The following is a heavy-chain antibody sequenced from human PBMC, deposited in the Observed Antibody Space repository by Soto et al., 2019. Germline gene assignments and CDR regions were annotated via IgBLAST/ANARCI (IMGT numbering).Heavy chain of an antibody. CDR3: ARDRGSYGMDV. J-gene: IGHJ6*02. CDR2: VSPSGTT. V-gene: IGHV4-31*03. CDR1: GDSISVGYY. Sequence: QVQLQESGPGLVKPSQTLSLTCTVSGDSISVGYYWSWIRQHPGKGLEWIGYVSPSGTTYYNPSLKSRVSISTDTSKNQVSLEVSSVTAADKAVYYCARDRGSYGMDVWGQGTTVTVSS.